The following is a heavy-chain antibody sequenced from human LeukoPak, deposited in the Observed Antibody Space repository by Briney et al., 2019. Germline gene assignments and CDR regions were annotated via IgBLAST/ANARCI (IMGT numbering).Heavy chain of an antibody. CDR2: MNPNSGNT. D-gene: IGHD6-19*01. CDR3: ARYSSGWYTNWFDP. Sequence: ASVKVPCKASGYTFTSYDINWVRQAPGQGLEWMGWMNPNSGNTGYAQKFQGRVTMTRNTSISTAYMELSSLRSEDTAVYYCARYSSGWYTNWFDPWGQGTLVTVSS. V-gene: IGHV1-8*01. J-gene: IGHJ5*02. CDR1: GYTFTSYD.